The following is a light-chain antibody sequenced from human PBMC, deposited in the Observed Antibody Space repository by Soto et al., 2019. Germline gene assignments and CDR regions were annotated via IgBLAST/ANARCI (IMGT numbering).Light chain of an antibody. CDR1: QNIDTY. CDR3: HHGRS. Sequence: EVVLTQSPATLSVSPGERTTLSCRANQNIDTYLAWYQQKPGQAPRLLIDDASSRATGIPARFSGSGSGTDFTLTINNLEPEDFAVYYCHHGRSFGQGTRVDFK. J-gene: IGKJ5*01. CDR2: DAS. V-gene: IGKV3-11*01.